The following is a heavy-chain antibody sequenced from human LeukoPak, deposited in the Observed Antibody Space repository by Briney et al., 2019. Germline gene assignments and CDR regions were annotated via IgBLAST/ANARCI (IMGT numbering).Heavy chain of an antibody. CDR2: INAGNGNT. D-gene: IGHD4-17*01. J-gene: IGHJ4*02. Sequence: GAPVKVSCKASGYTFTSYAMHWVRQAPGQRLEWMGWINAGNGNTKYSQKFQGRVTITRDTSASTAYMELSSLRSEDTAVYYCARDIHYGDYVGNYFDYWGQGTLVTVSS. CDR3: ARDIHYGDYVGNYFDY. V-gene: IGHV1-3*01. CDR1: GYTFTSYA.